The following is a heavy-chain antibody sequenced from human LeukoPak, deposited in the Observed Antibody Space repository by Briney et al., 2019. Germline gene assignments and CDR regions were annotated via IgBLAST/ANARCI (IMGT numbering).Heavy chain of an antibody. CDR1: GFTFSSYA. Sequence: GGSLRLSCAASGFTFSSYAITWVRQAPGRGLGWVSTIRGSGDDTYYADSVKGRFTISRDNSKNTLYLQMNSLRAEDTAVYYCARGDYYGSGTYYYYGMDVWGQGTTVTVSS. CDR3: ARGDYYGSGTYYYYGMDV. D-gene: IGHD3-10*01. V-gene: IGHV3-23*01. CDR2: IRGSGDDT. J-gene: IGHJ6*02.